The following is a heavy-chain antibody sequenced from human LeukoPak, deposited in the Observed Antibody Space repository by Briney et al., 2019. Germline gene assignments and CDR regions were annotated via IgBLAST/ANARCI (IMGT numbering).Heavy chain of an antibody. CDR1: GFTFSSYA. CDR2: ISYDGSNK. V-gene: IGHV3-30*04. CDR3: ARDEAVPAAMGYYYYYGMDV. Sequence: PGGSLRLSCAASGFTFSSYAMHWVRQAPGKGLEWVAVISYDGSNKYYADSVKGRFTISRDNSKSTLYLQMNSLRAEDTAVYYCARDEAVPAAMGYYYYYGMDVWGQGTTVTVSS. J-gene: IGHJ6*02. D-gene: IGHD2-2*01.